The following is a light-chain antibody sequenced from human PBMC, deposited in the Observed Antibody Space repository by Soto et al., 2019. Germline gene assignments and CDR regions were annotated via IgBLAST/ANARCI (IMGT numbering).Light chain of an antibody. CDR3: AAWDDNVRSDV. V-gene: IGLV1-47*01. J-gene: IGLJ1*01. CDR2: RDN. CDR1: ISNIGTNY. Sequence: QSVLTQPPSVSGTPGQRVTISCSGGISNIGTNYVHWFQQLPGTAPKVLSNRDNQRPSGVPDRFSGSKSGTSASQAISGLRSEDEAEYYCAAWDDNVRSDVFGTGSKLTVL.